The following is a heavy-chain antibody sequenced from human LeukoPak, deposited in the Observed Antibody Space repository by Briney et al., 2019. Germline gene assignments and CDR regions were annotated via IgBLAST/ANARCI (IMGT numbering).Heavy chain of an antibody. CDR2: IRGSGGST. CDR3: AKVNMDYAYYFDY. CDR1: GFSFSSYT. D-gene: IGHD4-17*01. J-gene: IGHJ4*02. Sequence: GGSLRLACAASGFSFSSYTMSWVRQAPGRGLEWVSAIRGSGGSTYYADSVKGRFTVSRDNSKNTLYLQMNSLRAEDTAVYYCAKVNMDYAYYFDYWGQGTLVTVSS. V-gene: IGHV3-23*01.